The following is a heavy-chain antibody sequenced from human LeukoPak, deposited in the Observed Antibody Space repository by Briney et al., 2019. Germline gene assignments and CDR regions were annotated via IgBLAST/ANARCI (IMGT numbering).Heavy chain of an antibody. D-gene: IGHD3-10*01. CDR3: ARESITMVRGVISDGMDV. CDR2: IYYSGST. CDR1: GGSISRGGYY. J-gene: IGHJ6*04. Sequence: PSETLSLTCTVSGGSISRGGYYWGWLRQHPGKGREWIGYIYYSGSTYYNPSLKSRVTISVDTSKNQFSLKLSSVTAADTAVYYCARESITMVRGVISDGMDVWGKGTTVTVSS. V-gene: IGHV4-31*03.